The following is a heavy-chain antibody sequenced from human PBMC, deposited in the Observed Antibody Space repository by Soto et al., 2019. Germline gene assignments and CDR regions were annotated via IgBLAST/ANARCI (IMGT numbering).Heavy chain of an antibody. J-gene: IGHJ4*02. CDR1: GFTFSSYA. D-gene: IGHD3-22*01. Sequence: QVQLVESGGGVVQPGRSLRLSCAASGFTFSSYAMHWVRQAPGKGLEWVALISYDGSYKYYADSVKGRFTISRDNSKNTLYLQMNSLRAEDTAVYYCVRDSTDGSSGFVCAYWGPGTLVTVSS. CDR2: ISYDGSYK. CDR3: VRDSTDGSSGFVCAY. V-gene: IGHV3-30-3*01.